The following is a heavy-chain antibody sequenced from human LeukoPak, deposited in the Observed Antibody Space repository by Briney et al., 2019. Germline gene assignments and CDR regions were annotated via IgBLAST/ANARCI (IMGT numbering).Heavy chain of an antibody. J-gene: IGHJ4*02. CDR3: ARDRSSGWYTSFDY. Sequence: ASVKVSCKVSGYTFTGYYMHWVRQAPGQGLEWMGWINPNSGGTNYAQKFQGRVTMTRDTSISTAYMELSRLRSDDTAVYYCARDRSSGWYTSFDYWGQGTLVTVSS. V-gene: IGHV1-2*02. D-gene: IGHD6-19*01. CDR1: GYTFTGYY. CDR2: INPNSGGT.